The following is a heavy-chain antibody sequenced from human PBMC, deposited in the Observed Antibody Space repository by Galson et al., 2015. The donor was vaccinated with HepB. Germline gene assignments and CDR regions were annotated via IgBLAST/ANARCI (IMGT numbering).Heavy chain of an antibody. CDR3: ARDASISLTAEYFQH. CDR1: GYTFTSYG. J-gene: IGHJ1*01. CDR2: ISAYNGDT. D-gene: IGHD1-14*01. Sequence: SVKVSCKASGYTFTSYGISWVRQAPGQGLEWMGWISAYNGDTNYPQKFQGRVTMTTDPSASTAYMELRSLRSDDTAVYYCARDASISLTAEYFQHWGQGTLVAVSS. V-gene: IGHV1-18*01.